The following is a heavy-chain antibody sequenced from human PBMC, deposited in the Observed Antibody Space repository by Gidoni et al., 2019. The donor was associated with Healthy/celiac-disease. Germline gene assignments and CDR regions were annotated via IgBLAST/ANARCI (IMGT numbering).Heavy chain of an antibody. CDR1: AFSLSTSGLC. CDR3: VRGWADYYDSSGYFFDY. CDR2: IDWDDDK. D-gene: IGHD3-22*01. V-gene: IGHV2-70*01. Sequence: QVTLRESGPALVKPTQTLTLTCTFPAFSLSTSGLCVSWIRQPPGKALEWLALIDWDDDKYYSTSLKTRLTISKDTSKNQVVLTMTNMDPVDTATYYCVRGWADYYDSSGYFFDYWGQGTLVTVSS. J-gene: IGHJ4*02.